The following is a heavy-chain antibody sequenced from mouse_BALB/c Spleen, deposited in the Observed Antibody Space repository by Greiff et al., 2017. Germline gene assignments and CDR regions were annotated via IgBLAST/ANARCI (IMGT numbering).Heavy chain of an antibody. CDR1: GFTFSDYY. CDR3: ARDYYGNYYYAMDY. D-gene: IGHD2-1*01. J-gene: IGHJ4*01. Sequence: EVKLVESGGGLVKPGGSLKLSCAASGFTFSDYYMYWVRQTPEKRLEWVATISDGGSYTYYPDSVKGRFTISRDNAKNKLYLQMSSLKSEDTAMYYCARDYYGNYYYAMDYWGQGTSVTVSS. CDR2: ISDGGSYT. V-gene: IGHV5-4*02.